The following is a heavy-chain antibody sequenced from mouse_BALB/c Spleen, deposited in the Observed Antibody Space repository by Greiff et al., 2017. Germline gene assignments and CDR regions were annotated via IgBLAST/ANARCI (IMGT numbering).Heavy chain of an antibody. CDR1: GYTFTSYT. V-gene: IGHV1-4*01. CDR2: INPSSGYT. Sequence: QVQLQQSGAELARPGASVKMSCKASGYTFTSYTMHWVKQRPGQGLEWIGYINPSSGYTNYNQKFKDKATLTADKSSSTAYMQLSSLTSEDTAVYYCATFTTAFAYWGQGTLVTVSA. J-gene: IGHJ3*01. D-gene: IGHD1-2*01. CDR3: ATFTTAFAY.